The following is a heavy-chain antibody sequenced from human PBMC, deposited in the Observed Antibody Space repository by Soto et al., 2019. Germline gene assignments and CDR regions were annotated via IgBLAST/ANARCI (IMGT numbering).Heavy chain of an antibody. V-gene: IGHV4-28*01. CDR3: ARMLGYNYDRVYWYFDL. D-gene: IGHD5-18*01. CDR2: IYYSGST. J-gene: IGHJ2*01. Sequence: QVQLQESGPGLVKPSDTLSLICAVSGYSISSSNWWGWIRQPPGKGLEWIGYIYYSGSTYYNPSLKSRVTMSVDTSKNQFSLKLTSVTAVDTAVYYCARMLGYNYDRVYWYFDLWGRGTLVTVSS. CDR1: GYSISSSNW.